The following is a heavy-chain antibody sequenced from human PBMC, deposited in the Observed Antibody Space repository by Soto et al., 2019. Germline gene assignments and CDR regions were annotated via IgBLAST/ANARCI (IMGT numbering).Heavy chain of an antibody. CDR3: ARGDNRTGGWNAEYFQH. J-gene: IGHJ1*01. D-gene: IGHD1-1*01. CDR2: MNPNSGNT. CDR1: GYTFTSYY. Sequence: GASVKVSCKASGYTFTSYYMHWVRQAPGQGLEWMGWMNPNSGNTGYAQKFQGRVTMTRNTSISTAYMELSSLRSEDTAVYYCARGDNRTGGWNAEYFQHWGQGTLVTVSS. V-gene: IGHV1-8*02.